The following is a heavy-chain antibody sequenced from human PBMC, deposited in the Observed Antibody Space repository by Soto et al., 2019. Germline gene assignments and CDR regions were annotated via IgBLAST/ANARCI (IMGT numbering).Heavy chain of an antibody. V-gene: IGHV3-23*01. Sequence: EVQLLESGGGLVQPGGSLRLSCAASGFTFSSYAMSWVRQAPGKGLEWVSAISGSGGSTYYADSVKGRFTISRDNSKNKLYLQMNSLRAEDTAVYYCAREPISPGYSSGWSDYWGQGTLVTVSS. CDR1: GFTFSSYA. CDR2: ISGSGGST. D-gene: IGHD6-19*01. CDR3: AREPISPGYSSGWSDY. J-gene: IGHJ4*02.